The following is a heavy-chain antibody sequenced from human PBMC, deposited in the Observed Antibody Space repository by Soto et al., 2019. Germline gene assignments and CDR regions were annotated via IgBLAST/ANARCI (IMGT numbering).Heavy chain of an antibody. V-gene: IGHV1-3*01. D-gene: IGHD3-3*01. CDR2: INAGNGNT. CDR3: ARDERFLEWLWAY. CDR1: GYTFTRYA. J-gene: IGHJ4*02. Sequence: ASVKVSCKASGYTFTRYAMHWVRQAPGQRLEWMGWINAGNGNTKYSQKFQGRVTITRDTSTSTAYMELRSLRSDDTAVYYCARDERFLEWLWAYWGQGTLVTVSS.